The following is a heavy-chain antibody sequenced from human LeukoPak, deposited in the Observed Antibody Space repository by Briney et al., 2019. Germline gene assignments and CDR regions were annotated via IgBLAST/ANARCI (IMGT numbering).Heavy chain of an antibody. CDR3: ARGHDFWSGYWNPDY. CDR2: IYYSGST. V-gene: IGHV4-59*01. D-gene: IGHD3-3*01. J-gene: IGHJ4*02. CDR1: GGSISSYY. Sequence: SETLSLTCTVSGGSISSYYWSWIRQPPGKGLEWIGYIYYSGSTNYNPSPKSRVTISVDTSKNQFSLKLSSVTAADTAVYYCARGHDFWSGYWNPDYWGQGTLVTVSS.